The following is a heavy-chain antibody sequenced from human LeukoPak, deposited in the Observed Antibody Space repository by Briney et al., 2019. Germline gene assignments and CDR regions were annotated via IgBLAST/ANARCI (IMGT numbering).Heavy chain of an antibody. CDR3: ARGRREMATVIYY. CDR2: IKSKTDGGTT. D-gene: IGHD5-24*01. CDR1: GFTFSNAW. V-gene: IGHV3-15*01. J-gene: IGHJ4*02. Sequence: GGSLRLSCAASGFTFSNAWMSWVRQAPGKGLEWVGRIKSKTDGGTTDYAAPVKGRFTISRDDSKNTLYLQMNSLRAEDTAVYYCARGRREMATVIYYWGQGTLVTVSS.